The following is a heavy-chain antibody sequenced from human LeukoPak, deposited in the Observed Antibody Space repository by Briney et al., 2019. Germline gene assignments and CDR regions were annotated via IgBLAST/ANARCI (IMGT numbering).Heavy chain of an antibody. V-gene: IGHV4-59*08. Sequence: PSETLSLTYTLSGGSITRLYWRWLRQPPRKGLEWIGYIYYSGSTNYNPSLKSRVTISVDTSKNQFSLKLSSVTAADTAVYYCVRRRIGGLWLVPFYYWGQGTLVTVSS. CDR3: VRRRIGGLWLVPFYY. J-gene: IGHJ4*02. CDR2: IYYSGST. CDR1: GGSITRLY. D-gene: IGHD6-19*01.